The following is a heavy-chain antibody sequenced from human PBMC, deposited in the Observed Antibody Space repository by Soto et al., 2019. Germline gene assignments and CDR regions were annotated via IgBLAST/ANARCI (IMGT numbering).Heavy chain of an antibody. J-gene: IGHJ4*02. CDR1: GYTFTSYA. Sequence: ASVKVSCKASGYTFTSYAMHWVRQAPGQRLEWMGWINAGNGNTKYSQKFQGRVTITRDTSASTAYMELSSLRSEDTAVYYCARDIELMVYAMDYWGQGTLVTVSS. CDR2: INAGNGNT. CDR3: ARDIELMVYAMDY. D-gene: IGHD2-8*01. V-gene: IGHV1-3*01.